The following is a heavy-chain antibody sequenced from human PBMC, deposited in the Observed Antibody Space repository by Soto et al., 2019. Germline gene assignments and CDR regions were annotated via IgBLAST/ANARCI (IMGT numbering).Heavy chain of an antibody. D-gene: IGHD2-2*01. CDR1: GFTFSSYW. CDR2: IKQDGSEK. Sequence: GGSLRLSCAASGFTFSSYWMSWVRQAPAKGLEWVANIKQDGSEKYYVDSVKGRFTISRDNAKNSLYLQMNSLRAEDTAVYYCAREEGPGYCSSTSCYYFDYWGQGTLVTVSS. J-gene: IGHJ4*02. CDR3: AREEGPGYCSSTSCYYFDY. V-gene: IGHV3-7*01.